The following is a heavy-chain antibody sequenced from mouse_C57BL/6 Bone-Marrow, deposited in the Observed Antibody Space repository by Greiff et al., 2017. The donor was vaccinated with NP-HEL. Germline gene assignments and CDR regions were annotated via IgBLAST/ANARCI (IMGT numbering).Heavy chain of an antibody. CDR2: IGPSDSYT. CDR3: AREGSTVVSAWFAY. Sequence: QVQLQQPGAELVMPGASVKLSCKASGYTFTSYWMHWVKQRPGQGLEWIGEIGPSDSYTNYNQKFKGKSTLTVDKSSSTAYMQLSSLTSEDSAVYYGAREGSTVVSAWFAYGGRGTLVTVSA. CDR1: GYTFTSYW. J-gene: IGHJ3*01. V-gene: IGHV1-69*01. D-gene: IGHD2-1*01.